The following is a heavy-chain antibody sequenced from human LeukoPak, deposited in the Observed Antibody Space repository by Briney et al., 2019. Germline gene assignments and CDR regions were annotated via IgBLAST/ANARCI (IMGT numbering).Heavy chain of an antibody. CDR3: ASPGDMDV. J-gene: IGHJ6*02. D-gene: IGHD3-10*01. V-gene: IGHV3-72*01. CDR1: GFTFSDYY. CDR2: SRHKAKSYTT. Sequence: TGGSLRLSCAASGFTFSDYYMDWVRQAPGKGLEWVGSSRHKAKSYTTDYAASVKGRFTISRDDSKNSLYLQMNSLNTEDTAVYYCASPGDMDVWGQGTTVTVSS.